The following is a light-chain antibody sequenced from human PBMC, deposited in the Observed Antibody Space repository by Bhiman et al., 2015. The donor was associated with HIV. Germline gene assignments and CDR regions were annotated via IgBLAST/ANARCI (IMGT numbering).Light chain of an antibody. V-gene: IGLV1-40*01. CDR3: QSYDRDLGGSV. J-gene: IGLJ1*01. CDR1: SSSIGAGYD. Sequence: QSVLTQSPSVSGAPGQRVTISCTGSSSSIGAGYDVHWYQQLPGKAPKLLLYGNINRPSGVPDRFSGSKSGASASLAITGLQAEDEADYYCQSYDRDLGGSVFGTGTKVTVL. CDR2: GNI.